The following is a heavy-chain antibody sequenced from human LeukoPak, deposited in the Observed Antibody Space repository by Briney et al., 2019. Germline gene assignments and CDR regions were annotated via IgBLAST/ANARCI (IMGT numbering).Heavy chain of an antibody. CDR2: IGTAGET. V-gene: IGHV3-13*04. CDR1: GFAFSSYD. J-gene: IGHJ3*02. CDR3: ARAYRGYYGSGSYYNDAFDI. Sequence: TGGSLRLSCAASGFAFSSYDMHWVRQATGKGLEWVLAIGTAGETYYPGSVKGRFTISRENAKNSLYLQMNSLRAGDTAVYYCARAYRGYYGSGSYYNDAFDIWGQGTMVTVSS. D-gene: IGHD3-10*01.